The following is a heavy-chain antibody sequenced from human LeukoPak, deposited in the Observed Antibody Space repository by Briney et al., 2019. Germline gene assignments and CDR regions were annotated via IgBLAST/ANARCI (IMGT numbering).Heavy chain of an antibody. V-gene: IGHV3-21*01. CDR2: ISSSGSYI. D-gene: IGHD3-22*01. J-gene: IGHJ4*02. Sequence: GSLRLSCAASGFIFSSYSMNWVRQAPGKGLEWVSSISSSGSYIYYADSVKGRFTISRDNAKKSLYLQVNSLRAEDTAVYYCARSNYYDSSGYYYDYWGQGTLVTVSS. CDR1: GFIFSSYS. CDR3: ARSNYYDSSGYYYDY.